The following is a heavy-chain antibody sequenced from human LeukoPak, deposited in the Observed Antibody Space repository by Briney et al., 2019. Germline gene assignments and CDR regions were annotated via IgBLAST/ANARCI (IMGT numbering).Heavy chain of an antibody. CDR1: GGSFSGDY. J-gene: IGHJ4*02. CDR3: ARGTKIQLWLNFDY. V-gene: IGHV4-34*01. Sequence: SETLSLTCAVYGGSFSGDYWSWIRQPPGKGLEWIGEINHSGSTNYNPSLKSRVTISVDTSKNQFSLKLSSVTAADTAVYYCARGTKIQLWLNFDYWGQGTLVTVSS. D-gene: IGHD5-18*01. CDR2: INHSGST.